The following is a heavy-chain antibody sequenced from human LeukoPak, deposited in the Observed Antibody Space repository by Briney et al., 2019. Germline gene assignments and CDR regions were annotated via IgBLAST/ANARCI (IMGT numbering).Heavy chain of an antibody. Sequence: GGSLRLSCAASGFTFSSYGMHWVRQAPGKGLEWVAVISYDGSNKYYADSVKGRFTISRDNSKNTPYLQMNSPRAEDTAVYYCAKAGHGGYYFDYWGQGTLVTVSS. J-gene: IGHJ4*02. CDR1: GFTFSSYG. V-gene: IGHV3-30*18. CDR3: AKAGHGGYYFDY. CDR2: ISYDGSNK. D-gene: IGHD2-15*01.